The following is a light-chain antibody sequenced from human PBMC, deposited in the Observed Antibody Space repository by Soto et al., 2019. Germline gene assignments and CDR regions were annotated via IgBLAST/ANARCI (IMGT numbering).Light chain of an antibody. CDR2: DVS. CDR1: SSDVGGYDF. CDR3: SSYTSISTYV. Sequence: QSVLTQPASVSGSPGQSITISCTGASSDVGGYDFVSWYQHHPGKAPSLMIYDVSHRPSGVPDRFSASKSGNTASLTIFGLLAEDEADYYCSSYTSISTYVFGTGTKVTVL. V-gene: IGLV2-14*03. J-gene: IGLJ1*01.